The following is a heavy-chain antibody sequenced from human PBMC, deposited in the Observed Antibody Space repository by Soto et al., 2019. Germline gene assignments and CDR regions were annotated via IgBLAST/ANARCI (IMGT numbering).Heavy chain of an antibody. CDR3: AREILASRVTTNSDY. D-gene: IGHD4-17*01. J-gene: IGHJ4*02. Sequence: GGSLRLSCAASGFTFSSYSMNWVRQAPGKGLEWVSSISSSSSYIYYADSVKGRFTISRDNAKNSLYLQMNSLRAEDTAVYYCAREILASRVTTNSDYWGQGTLVTVSS. CDR2: ISSSSSYI. CDR1: GFTFSSYS. V-gene: IGHV3-21*01.